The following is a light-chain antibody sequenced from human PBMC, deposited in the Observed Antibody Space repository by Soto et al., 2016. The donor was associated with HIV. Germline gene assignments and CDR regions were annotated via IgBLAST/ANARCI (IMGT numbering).Light chain of an antibody. CDR1: QSISNW. J-gene: IGKJ2*01. CDR3: QQYYSTPQYT. CDR2: AAS. Sequence: DIQMTQSPSTLSASVGDRVTITCRASQSISNWLAWCQQKPGKAPKLLIYAASRLESGVPSRFSGSGSGTDYTLTISSLQPEDFATYYCQQYYSTPQYTFGQGT. V-gene: IGKV1-NL1*01.